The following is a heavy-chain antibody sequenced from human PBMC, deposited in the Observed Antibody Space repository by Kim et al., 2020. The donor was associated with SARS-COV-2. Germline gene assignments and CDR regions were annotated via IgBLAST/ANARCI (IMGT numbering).Heavy chain of an antibody. J-gene: IGHJ4*02. V-gene: IGHV4-39*01. D-gene: IGHD3-22*01. CDR1: GGSISSSSYY. Sequence: SETLSLTCTVSGGSISSSSYYWGWIRQPPGKGLEWIGSIYYSGSTYYNPSLKSRVTISVDTSKNQFSLKLSSVTAADTAVYYCARLYYDSSGYYFDYWSQGTLVTVSS. CDR2: IYYSGST. CDR3: ARLYYDSSGYYFDY.